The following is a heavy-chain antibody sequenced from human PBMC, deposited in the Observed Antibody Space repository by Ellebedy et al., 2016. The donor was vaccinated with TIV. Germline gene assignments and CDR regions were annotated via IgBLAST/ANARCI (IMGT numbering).Heavy chain of an antibody. V-gene: IGHV4-59*01. CDR1: GFTFSRAW. CDR2: IYYTGTT. D-gene: IGHD3-10*02. J-gene: IGHJ4*02. CDR3: ASTLTITIFLY. Sequence: ESLKISCAASGFTFSRAWMNWIRQPPGKGLEWVASIYYTGTTYYNPSLKSQVTISLDTSKNQVSMKLTSVTAADTAVYYCASTLTITIFLYWGQGTPVTVSS.